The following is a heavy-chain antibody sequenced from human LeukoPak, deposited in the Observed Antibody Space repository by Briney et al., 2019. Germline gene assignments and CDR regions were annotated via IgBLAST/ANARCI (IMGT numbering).Heavy chain of an antibody. CDR3: ARVGCSGGSCPHGI. CDR1: GFTFSSYS. V-gene: IGHV3-21*01. J-gene: IGHJ3*02. D-gene: IGHD2-15*01. Sequence: GRSLRLSCAASGFTFSSYSMNWVRQAPAKRLEWVSSISSSSSYIYYADSVKGRFTISRDNAKNSLYLQMNSLRAEDTAVYYCARVGCSGGSCPHGIWGQGTMVTVSS. CDR2: ISSSSSYI.